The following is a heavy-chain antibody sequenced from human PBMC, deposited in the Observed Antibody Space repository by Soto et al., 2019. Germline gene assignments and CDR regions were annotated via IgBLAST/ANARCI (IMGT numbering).Heavy chain of an antibody. CDR3: AREGALKPFSS. CDR2: INPDGSSA. Sequence: AGGSLRLSCAASQFTLNSFWMTWVRQAPGKGLEWVANINPDGSSADYVDSVKGRFVISRDHADNSLYLQMNSLRAEDTAVYYCAREGALKPFSSWGQGARVTVS. J-gene: IGHJ5*02. CDR1: QFTLNSFW. V-gene: IGHV3-7*01.